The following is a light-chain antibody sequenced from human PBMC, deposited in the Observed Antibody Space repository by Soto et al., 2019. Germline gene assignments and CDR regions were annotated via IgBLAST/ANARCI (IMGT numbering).Light chain of an antibody. J-gene: IGKJ4*01. CDR3: QQYDNLSLT. Sequence: DIQMTQSPSSLSASVGDRVTITCQASQDISNYLNWYQQKPGKAPKLLIYDASNLETGVPSRFSGSGSVTDFTFTISSLHPEDIATYYCQQYDNLSLTFGGGTKVEIK. CDR1: QDISNY. V-gene: IGKV1-33*01. CDR2: DAS.